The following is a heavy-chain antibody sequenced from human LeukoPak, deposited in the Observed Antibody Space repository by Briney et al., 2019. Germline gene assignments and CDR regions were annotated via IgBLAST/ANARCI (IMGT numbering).Heavy chain of an antibody. CDR3: ARDREPHQPDDWFDP. Sequence: PSETLSLTCTVSGYSISSGYYWGWIRQPPGKGLEWIGSIYHSGSTYYNPSLKSRVTISVDTSKNQFSLKLSSVTAADTAVYYCARDREPHQPDDWFDPWGQGTLVTVSS. D-gene: IGHD2-2*01. CDR2: IYHSGST. CDR1: GYSISSGYY. V-gene: IGHV4-38-2*02. J-gene: IGHJ5*02.